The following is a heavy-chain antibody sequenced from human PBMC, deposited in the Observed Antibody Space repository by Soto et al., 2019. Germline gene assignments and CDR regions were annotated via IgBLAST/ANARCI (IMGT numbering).Heavy chain of an antibody. D-gene: IGHD3-10*01. V-gene: IGHV3-23*01. CDR3: AKVATLITMVRGVYFDH. J-gene: IGHJ4*02. Sequence: EVQLLESGGGLVQPGGSLRLSCAASGFTFSSYAMTWVRQAPGKGLEWVSAMSGNGGGTYYADSVKGRFTISRDYSKNTVYLQMNSRRAEDTAVYYCAKVATLITMVRGVYFDHWGQGTLVTVSA. CDR2: MSGNGGGT. CDR1: GFTFSSYA.